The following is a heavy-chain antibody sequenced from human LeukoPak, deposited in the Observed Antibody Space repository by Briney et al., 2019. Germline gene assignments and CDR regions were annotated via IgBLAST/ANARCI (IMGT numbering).Heavy chain of an antibody. CDR2: IYSGGGT. Sequence: PGGSLRLSCAASGFTVSSNYMSWVRQAPGKGLDWVTVIYSGGGTYYADSVKGRFTISRDNSKNTLYLQLNSLRVEDTAVYYCAKNRGAGSHYYYHMNVWGKGTTVTVSS. CDR1: GFTVSSNY. J-gene: IGHJ6*03. CDR3: AKNRGAGSHYYYHMNV. V-gene: IGHV3-53*01. D-gene: IGHD1-26*01.